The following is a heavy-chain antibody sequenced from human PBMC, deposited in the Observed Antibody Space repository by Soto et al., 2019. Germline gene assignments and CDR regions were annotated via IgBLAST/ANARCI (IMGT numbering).Heavy chain of an antibody. CDR2: IYWDDDK. D-gene: IGHD2-21*02. CDR1: GFSLSTSGVG. J-gene: IGHJ6*02. Sequence: QITLKESGPTLVRPTQTLTLTCTFSGFSLSTSGVGVGWIRQPPGKALEWLALIYWDDDKRYSPSLKSRLTIAKDTYKNQAVLTMTNMDPVDTAPYYCAHSRCGGDCLQSYSSHYYYGMDVWGQGTTVTVSS. V-gene: IGHV2-5*02. CDR3: AHSRCGGDCLQSYSSHYYYGMDV.